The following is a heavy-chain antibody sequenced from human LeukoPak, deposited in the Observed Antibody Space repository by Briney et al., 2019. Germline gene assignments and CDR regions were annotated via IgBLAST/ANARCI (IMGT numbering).Heavy chain of an antibody. J-gene: IGHJ4*02. Sequence: GGSLRLSCAASGFTFSNYAMHWVRQAPGKGLEWVAFIRNDGNEIYYADSVKGRFTISRDNAKNSLYLQMNSLRAEDTAVYYCARGGYDYVPLLWGQGTLVTVSS. CDR3: ARGGYDYVPLL. CDR2: IRNDGNEI. D-gene: IGHD5-12*01. V-gene: IGHV3-30*02. CDR1: GFTFSNYA.